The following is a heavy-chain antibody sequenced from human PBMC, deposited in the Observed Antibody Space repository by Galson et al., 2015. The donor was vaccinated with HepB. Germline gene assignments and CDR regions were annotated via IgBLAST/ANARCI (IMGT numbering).Heavy chain of an antibody. CDR3: GRERLGMGDY. D-gene: IGHD1-26*01. V-gene: IGHV3-74*01. Sequence: SLRLSCAASGFPFSSYWMLWVRHAPGKGLVWVSRIKHDGSITDYADSVKGRFTISRDNAKNTVDLQMNSLRAEDTAVYYCGRERLGMGDYWGQGALVTVSS. CDR1: GFPFSSYW. J-gene: IGHJ4*02. CDR2: IKHDGSIT.